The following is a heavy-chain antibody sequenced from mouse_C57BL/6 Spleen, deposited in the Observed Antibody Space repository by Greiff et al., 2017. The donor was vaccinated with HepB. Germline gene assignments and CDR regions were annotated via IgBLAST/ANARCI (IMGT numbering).Heavy chain of an antibody. D-gene: IGHD1-1*01. Sequence: EVQLQQSGPELVKPGASVKIPCKASGYTFTDYNMDWVKQSHGKSLEWIGDINPNNGGTIYNQKFKGKATLTVDKSSSTAYMELRSLTSEDTAVYYCAREDYYGSSSWFAYWGQGTLVTVSA. CDR2: INPNNGGT. J-gene: IGHJ3*01. CDR3: AREDYYGSSSWFAY. V-gene: IGHV1-18*01. CDR1: GYTFTDYN.